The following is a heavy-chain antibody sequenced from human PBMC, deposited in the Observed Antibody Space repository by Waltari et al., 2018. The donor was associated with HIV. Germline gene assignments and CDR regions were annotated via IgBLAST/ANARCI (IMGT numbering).Heavy chain of an antibody. V-gene: IGHV2-5*02. Sequence: QITLTESGPTVVKPIQTLTPTCSFSGFSPHTNGVRVGWVRQPPVEAPAGLAFIYWDDTKRYNPSLKGRLTIYKDPSKNRVGLILATMEPLDTATYVCTHAYYFPSGRYFAHWGQGILVTVSA. CDR1: GFSPHTNGVR. D-gene: IGHD3-10*01. CDR2: IYWDDTK. J-gene: IGHJ4*02. CDR3: THAYYFPSGRYFAH.